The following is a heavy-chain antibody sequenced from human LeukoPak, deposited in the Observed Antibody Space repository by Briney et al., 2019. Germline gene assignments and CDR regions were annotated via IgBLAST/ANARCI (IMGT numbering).Heavy chain of an antibody. Sequence: GGSLILSCAASGFTFSSYAMSWVRQAPGKGLEWVANIKQDGSEKYYVDSVKGRFTISRDNAKNSLYLQMNSLRAEDTAVYYCARDAHWGAYFDYWGQGTLVTVSS. CDR3: ARDAHWGAYFDY. D-gene: IGHD1-26*01. V-gene: IGHV3-7*01. CDR2: IKQDGSEK. J-gene: IGHJ4*02. CDR1: GFTFSSYA.